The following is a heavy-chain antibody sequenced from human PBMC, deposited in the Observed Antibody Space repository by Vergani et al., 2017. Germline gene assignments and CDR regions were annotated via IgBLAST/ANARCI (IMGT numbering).Heavy chain of an antibody. CDR2: ISASGNA. CDR3: ALRSGAYYSGGKVHPLRTAFDV. CDR1: GGSISAGYYF. V-gene: IGHV4-61*02. Sequence: QVQLQASGPGRVKPSQTLSLTCTMSGGSISAGYYFWSWIRQPAGKGLEWLGHISASGNASHSPSLKTRVSMSVATSKNQFSLTVTSVTAADTAIYFCALRSGAYYSGGKVHPLRTAFDVWGHGTVVTVSS. J-gene: IGHJ3*01. D-gene: IGHD2-15*01.